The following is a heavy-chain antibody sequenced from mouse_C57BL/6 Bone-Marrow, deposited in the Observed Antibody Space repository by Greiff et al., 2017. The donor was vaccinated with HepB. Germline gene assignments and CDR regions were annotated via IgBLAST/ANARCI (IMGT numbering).Heavy chain of an antibody. J-gene: IGHJ4*01. CDR3: AREGSTMVGWNYPKDY. CDR2: ILPGSGST. CDR1: GYTFTGYW. D-gene: IGHD2-1*01. Sequence: QVQLQQSGAELMKPGASVKLSCTATGYTFTGYWIEWVKQRPGHGLEWIGEILPGSGSTNYNARFKGKATFTADTSSNTAYMQLSSLTTEDSAIYYGAREGSTMVGWNYPKDYGGRGNAVTVSA. V-gene: IGHV1-9*01.